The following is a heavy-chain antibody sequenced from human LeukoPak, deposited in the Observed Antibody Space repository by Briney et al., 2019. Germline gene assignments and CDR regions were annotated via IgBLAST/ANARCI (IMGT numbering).Heavy chain of an antibody. V-gene: IGHV3-7*01. Sequence: GGSLRLSCAASGFTFSSYWMTWVRQAPGKGLEWVANIKQDGSEKYYVDSVKGLFTISRDNAKNSLYLQMNSLRAEDTAVYYCARWELGDYFDYWGQGTLVTVSS. CDR3: ARWELGDYFDY. D-gene: IGHD3-10*01. CDR2: IKQDGSEK. J-gene: IGHJ4*02. CDR1: GFTFSSYW.